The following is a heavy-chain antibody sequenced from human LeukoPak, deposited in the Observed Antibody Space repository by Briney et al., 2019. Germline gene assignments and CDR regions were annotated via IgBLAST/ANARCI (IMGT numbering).Heavy chain of an antibody. V-gene: IGHV1-8*01. CDR3: ASFRRQCGGDCYAFDI. CDR1: GYTFTSYD. J-gene: IGHJ3*02. CDR2: MNPNSGNT. Sequence: EASVKVSCKASGYTFTSYDINWVRQAPGQGLEWMGWMNPNSGNTGYAQKFQGRVTMTRNTSISTAYMELSSLRSEDTAVYYCASFRRQCGGDCYAFDIWGQGTMVTVSS. D-gene: IGHD2-21*02.